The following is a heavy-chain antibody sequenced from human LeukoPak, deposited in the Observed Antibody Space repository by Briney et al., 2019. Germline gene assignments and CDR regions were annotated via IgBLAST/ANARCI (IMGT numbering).Heavy chain of an antibody. CDR3: ARDLGEVVGAGPPSWFDP. CDR2: IYYSGDT. Sequence: SETLSLTCTVSRGSISGYSWSWIRQSPGGGLEWIGYIYYSGDTAYNPSLRSRVTMSVDTSKNQFSLQLRSMTTADTAVYYCARDLGEVVGAGPPSWFDPWGQGTLVTVSS. J-gene: IGHJ5*02. D-gene: IGHD1-26*01. CDR1: RGSISGYS. V-gene: IGHV4-59*01.